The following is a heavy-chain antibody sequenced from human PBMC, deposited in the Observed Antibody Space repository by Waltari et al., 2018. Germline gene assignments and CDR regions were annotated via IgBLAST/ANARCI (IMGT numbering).Heavy chain of an antibody. J-gene: IGHJ5*01. CDR2: IKLDGSEK. V-gene: IGHV3-7*01. CDR3: ARNWYDY. CDR1: GFTFSGYW. Sequence: EVQLVESGGGLVQPGGSLRLSCAASGFTFSGYWMSWVRQAPGKGLEWMANIKLDGSEKYYADSVKGRFSISRDNAENSLYLQMNSLRAEDTAVYYCARNWYDYWGQGTLVTVSS.